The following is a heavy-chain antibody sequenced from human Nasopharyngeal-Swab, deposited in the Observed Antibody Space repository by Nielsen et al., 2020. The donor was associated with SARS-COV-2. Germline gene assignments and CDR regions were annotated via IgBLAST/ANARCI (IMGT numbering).Heavy chain of an antibody. Sequence: VRQAPGKGLEWVSAISGSGGSTYYADSVKGRFTISRDNSKNTLYLQMNSLRAEDTAVYYCAKDPMLGPLDYWGQGTLGTVSS. CDR3: AKDPMLGPLDY. CDR2: ISGSGGST. V-gene: IGHV3-23*01. D-gene: IGHD3-10*02. J-gene: IGHJ4*02.